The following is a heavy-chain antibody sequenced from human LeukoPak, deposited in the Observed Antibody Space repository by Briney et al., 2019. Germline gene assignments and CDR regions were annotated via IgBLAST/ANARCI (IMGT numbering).Heavy chain of an antibody. CDR1: GYTFTSYG. J-gene: IGHJ4*02. D-gene: IGHD2-2*01. Sequence: ASVKVSCKASGYTFTSYGISWVRQAPGQGLEWMRWISAYNGNTNYAQKLQGRVTMTTDTSTSTAYMELRSLRSDDTAVYYCARDANIVVVPADVRLDYWGQGTLVTVSS. V-gene: IGHV1-18*04. CDR3: ARDANIVVVPADVRLDY. CDR2: ISAYNGNT.